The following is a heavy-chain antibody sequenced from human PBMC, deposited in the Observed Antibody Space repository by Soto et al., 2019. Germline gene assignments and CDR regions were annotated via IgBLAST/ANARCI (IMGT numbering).Heavy chain of an antibody. Sequence: ASVKVSCKASGCTLTGYYMHWVRQAPGQGLEWMGWINPNSGGTNYAQKFQGWVTVTRDTSISTAYMELSRLRSDDTAVYYCARGSSIAVAGSFFPNWGQGPLVTVSS. V-gene: IGHV1-2*04. CDR2: INPNSGGT. J-gene: IGHJ4*02. D-gene: IGHD6-19*01. CDR1: GCTLTGYY. CDR3: ARGSSIAVAGSFFPN.